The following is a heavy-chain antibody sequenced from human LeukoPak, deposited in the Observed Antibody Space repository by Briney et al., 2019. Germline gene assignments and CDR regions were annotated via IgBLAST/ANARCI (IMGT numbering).Heavy chain of an antibody. Sequence: SDTLSLTCSVSGGSMSRYYWNWIRQPAGKGLEWIGRIYSTGSADYNPSLQSRVTISVDTSKNEFSLRLTSVTAADTAIYYCARDRWFDTWGQGTLVTVSS. CDR2: IYSTGSA. V-gene: IGHV4-4*07. J-gene: IGHJ5*02. CDR1: GGSMSRYY. CDR3: ARDRWFDT.